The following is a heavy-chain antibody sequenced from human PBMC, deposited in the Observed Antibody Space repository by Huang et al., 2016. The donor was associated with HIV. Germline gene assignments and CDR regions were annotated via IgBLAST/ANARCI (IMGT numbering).Heavy chain of an antibody. J-gene: IGHJ3*02. CDR1: GFTFSSYV. CDR3: ARENNWKLVGSYAFDI. Sequence: QVQLVESGGGVVQPGGSLRLSCATSGFTFSSYVMHWVRQAPGKGLEWLAFIRYDGSSRTYADSVKGRLTISRDNSKNTLYLQMSSLRTEDTAVYYCARENNWKLVGSYAFDIWGQGTMVTVSS. CDR2: IRYDGSSR. V-gene: IGHV3-30*02. D-gene: IGHD1-20*01.